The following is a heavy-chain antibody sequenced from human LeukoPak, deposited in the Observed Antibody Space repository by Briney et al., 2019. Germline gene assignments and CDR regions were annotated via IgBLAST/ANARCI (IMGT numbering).Heavy chain of an antibody. CDR1: GFTFSSYG. Sequence: GGSLRLSCAASGFTFSSYGMHWVRQAPGKGLEGVAFIRYDGSNKYYADSVKGRFTISRDNSKNTLYLQMNSLSAEDTAVYYCATVFEVPAARIEDPWGQGTLVTVSS. CDR3: ATVFEVPAARIEDP. CDR2: IRYDGSNK. J-gene: IGHJ5*02. D-gene: IGHD2-2*01. V-gene: IGHV3-30*02.